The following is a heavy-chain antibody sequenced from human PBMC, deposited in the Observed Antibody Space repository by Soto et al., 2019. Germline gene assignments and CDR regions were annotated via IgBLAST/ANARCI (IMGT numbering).Heavy chain of an antibody. V-gene: IGHV4-59*01. CDR1: GGSISSYY. D-gene: IGHD4-17*01. J-gene: IGHJ5*02. CDR2: IYYSGST. Sequence: SETLSLTCTVSGGSISSYYWSWVRQPPGKGLEWIGYIYYSGSTNYNPSLKSRVTISVDTSKNQFSLKLSSVTAADTAVYYCARAPPGHDYGDYNWFDPWGQGTLVTVSS. CDR3: ARAPPGHDYGDYNWFDP.